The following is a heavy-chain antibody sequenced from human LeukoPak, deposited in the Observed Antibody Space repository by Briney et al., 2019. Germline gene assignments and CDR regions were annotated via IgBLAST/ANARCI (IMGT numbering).Heavy chain of an antibody. CDR1: GYTFTSYY. Sequence: ASVKVSCKASGYTFTSYYMHWVRQAPGRGLEWMGIINPSGGSTSYAQKFQGRVTMTRDTSTSTVYMELSSLRPEDTAVYYCASGSYSGWFDPWGQGTLVTVSS. V-gene: IGHV1-46*03. J-gene: IGHJ5*02. CDR3: ASGSYSGWFDP. CDR2: INPSGGST. D-gene: IGHD1-26*01.